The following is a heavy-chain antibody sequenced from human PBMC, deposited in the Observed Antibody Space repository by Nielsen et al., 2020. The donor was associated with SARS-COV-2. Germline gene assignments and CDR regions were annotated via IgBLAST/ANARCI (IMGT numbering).Heavy chain of an antibody. Sequence: GESLKISCAVSGFTVSSNYMSWVRQAPGKGLEWVSAISGSGGSTYYADSVKGRFTISRDNSKNTLYLQMNSLRAEDTAVYYCAREPIEGSSWYGYYYYHYMDVWGKGTTVTVSS. D-gene: IGHD6-13*01. CDR3: AREPIEGSSWYGYYYYHYMDV. J-gene: IGHJ6*03. CDR1: GFTVSSNY. V-gene: IGHV3-23*01. CDR2: ISGSGGST.